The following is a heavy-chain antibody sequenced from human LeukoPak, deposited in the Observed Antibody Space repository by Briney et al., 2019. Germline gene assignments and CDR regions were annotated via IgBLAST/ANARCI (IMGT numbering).Heavy chain of an antibody. CDR1: GGSISSYY. CDR3: ARADFWSGYGYYYYGMDV. CDR2: IYYSGST. V-gene: IGHV4-59*01. Sequence: PSETLSLTCTVSGGSISSYYWSWIRQPPGKGLEWIGYIYYSGSTNYNPSLKSRVTISVDTSKNQFSLKLSSVTAADTAVYYCARADFWSGYGYYYYGMDVRGQGTTVTVSS. J-gene: IGHJ6*02. D-gene: IGHD3-3*01.